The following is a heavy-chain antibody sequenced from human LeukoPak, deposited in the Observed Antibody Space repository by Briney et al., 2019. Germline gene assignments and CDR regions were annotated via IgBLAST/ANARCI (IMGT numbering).Heavy chain of an antibody. J-gene: IGHJ5*02. CDR1: GFTFNSYG. V-gene: IGHV3-30*02. D-gene: IGHD1-20*01. Sequence: GGSLRLSCAASGFTFNSYGMHWVRQAPGKGLEWVAFIRYDGSKKYYADSVTGQFTISRDNSKNTLFLQMNSLRAEDMAVYYCAKDYGITGTGGAWLDPWGQGTLVTVSS. CDR2: IRYDGSKK. CDR3: AKDYGITGTGGAWLDP.